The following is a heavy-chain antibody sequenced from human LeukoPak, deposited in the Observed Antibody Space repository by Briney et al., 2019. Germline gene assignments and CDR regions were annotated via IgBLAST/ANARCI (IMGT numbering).Heavy chain of an antibody. CDR2: ISSSSSTI. J-gene: IGHJ2*01. CDR3: AKDGLGYYYGSGSYPTGYFDL. CDR1: GFTFSSYS. Sequence: GGSLRLSCAASGFTFSSYSMNWVRQAPGKGLEWVSYISSSSSTIYYADSVKGRFTISRDNAKNSLYLQMNSLRAEDTAVYYCAKDGLGYYYGSGSYPTGYFDLWGRGTLVTVSS. D-gene: IGHD3-10*01. V-gene: IGHV3-48*04.